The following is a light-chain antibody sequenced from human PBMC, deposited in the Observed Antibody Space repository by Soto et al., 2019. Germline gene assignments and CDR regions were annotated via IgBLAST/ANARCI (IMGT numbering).Light chain of an antibody. CDR3: QSYDNSLSGWV. J-gene: IGLJ2*01. CDR1: SSNIGAGYD. CDR2: GNS. Sequence: HSVLTQPPSVSGAPGQRVTISCAGSSSNIGAGYDVHWYQQLPGTAPKLLMYGNSNRPSGVPDRFSASKSGTSASLAITGLQAEDEADYYCQSYDNSLSGWVFGGGTKLTVL. V-gene: IGLV1-40*01.